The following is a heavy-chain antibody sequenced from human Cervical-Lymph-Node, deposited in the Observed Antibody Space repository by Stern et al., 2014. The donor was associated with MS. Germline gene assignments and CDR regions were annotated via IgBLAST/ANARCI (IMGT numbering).Heavy chain of an antibody. V-gene: IGHV3-33*01. CDR3: AREGGNTAEYFQH. CDR1: GFTFSSSG. Sequence: VQLVQSGGGVVQPGRSLRLSCAASGFTFSSSGMHWVRQAPGKGLEGLAIIWYDGSNRYYADSVKGRLTISRDNSKNTLYLQMNSLRAEDTAVYYCAREGGNTAEYFQHWGQGTLVTVSS. CDR2: IWYDGSNR. J-gene: IGHJ1*01. D-gene: IGHD4-23*01.